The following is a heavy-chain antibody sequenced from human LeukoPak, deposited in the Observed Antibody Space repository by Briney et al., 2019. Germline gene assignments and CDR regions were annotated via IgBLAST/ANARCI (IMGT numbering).Heavy chain of an antibody. V-gene: IGHV3-49*04. CDR3: TRGSEDYDILTGYYI. D-gene: IGHD3-9*01. Sequence: GGSLRLSCTASGFTFGDYAMSWVRQAPGKGLEWVGFIRSKAYGGTTEYAASVKGRFTISRDDSKSIAYLQMNSLKTEDTAVYYCTRGSEDYDILTGYYIWGQGTLVTVSS. J-gene: IGHJ4*02. CDR2: IRSKAYGGTT. CDR1: GFTFGDYA.